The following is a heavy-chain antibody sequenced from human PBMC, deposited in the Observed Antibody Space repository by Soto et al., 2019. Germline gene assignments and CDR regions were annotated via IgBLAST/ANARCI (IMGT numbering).Heavy chain of an antibody. V-gene: IGHV3-21*01. CDR3: ARGGTPETIFGVVILFDY. CDR2: ISSSSSYI. D-gene: IGHD3-3*01. CDR1: GFTFSSYS. Sequence: GGSLRLSCAASGFTFSSYSMNWVRQAPGKGLEWVSSISSSSSYIYYADSVKGRFTISRDNAKNSLYLQMNSLRAEDTAVYYCARGGTPETIFGVVILFDYWGQGTLVTVSS. J-gene: IGHJ4*02.